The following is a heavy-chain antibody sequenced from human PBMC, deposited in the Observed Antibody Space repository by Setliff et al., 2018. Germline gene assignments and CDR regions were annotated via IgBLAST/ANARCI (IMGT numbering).Heavy chain of an antibody. CDR2: ISFDGNNK. CDR3: AKELIEVLMTGLEF. Sequence: PGGSLRLSCTASGFTFSSYALHWVRQAPGKGLEWVAVISFDGNNKYYKDSVRGRFTISRDNSKNTVYLQMNSLRPEDTAVYFCAKELIEVLMTGLEFWGQGTMVTVSS. J-gene: IGHJ4*02. D-gene: IGHD3-22*01. V-gene: IGHV3-30*04. CDR1: GFTFSSYA.